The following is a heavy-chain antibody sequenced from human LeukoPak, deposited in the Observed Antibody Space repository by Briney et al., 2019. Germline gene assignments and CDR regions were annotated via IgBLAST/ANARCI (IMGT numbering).Heavy chain of an antibody. J-gene: IGHJ4*02. V-gene: IGHV1-46*01. CDR2: INPSGGST. CDR1: GYTFISYY. D-gene: IGHD4-17*01. CDR3: LCRGDRHDY. Sequence: GASVKVSCTASGYTFISYYMHVVRQAPRQGLEWMGIINPSGGSTSYAQKFQGRVTMTRDTSTSTVYMELSSLRSEDTAVYYCLCRGDRHDYWGQGTLVTVSS.